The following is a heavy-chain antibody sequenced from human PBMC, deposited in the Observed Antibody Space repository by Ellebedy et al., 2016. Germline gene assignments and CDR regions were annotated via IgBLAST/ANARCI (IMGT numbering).Heavy chain of an antibody. J-gene: IGHJ3*01. V-gene: IGHV4-59*08. CDR2: IYYSGST. Sequence: GSLRLSCAASGFTVSSNYMSWVRQHPGKGLEWIGYIYYSGSTYYNPSLKSRVTISVDTSKNQFSLKLSSVTAADTAVYYCARQAVAARHLRAFDVWGQGTKVIVSS. CDR3: ARQAVAARHLRAFDV. CDR1: GFTVSSNY. D-gene: IGHD6-6*01.